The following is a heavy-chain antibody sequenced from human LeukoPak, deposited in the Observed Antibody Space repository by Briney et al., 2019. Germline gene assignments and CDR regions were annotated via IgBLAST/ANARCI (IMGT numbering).Heavy chain of an antibody. J-gene: IGHJ4*02. CDR1: GYTFTSYY. D-gene: IGHD6-13*01. CDR2: INPSGGST. V-gene: IGHV1-46*01. CDR3: ARIWSRIAAAGTAPGY. Sequence: ASVKVSCKASGYTFTSYYMHWVRQAPGQGLEWMGIINPSGGSTSYAQKFQGRVTMTRDTSTSTVYMELSSLRSEDTAVYYCARIWSRIAAAGTAPGYWGQGTLVTVSS.